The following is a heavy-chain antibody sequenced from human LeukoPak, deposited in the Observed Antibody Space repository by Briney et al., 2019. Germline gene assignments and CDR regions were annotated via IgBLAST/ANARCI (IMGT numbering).Heavy chain of an antibody. CDR3: AREEYSSSWDWFDP. J-gene: IGHJ5*02. D-gene: IGHD6-6*01. CDR1: GFTVSSNY. V-gene: IGHV3-66*01. Sequence: GGPLRLSCAASGFTVSSNYMSWVRQAPGKGLEWVSVIYSGGSTYYADSVKGRFTISRDNSKNTLYLQMNSLRAEDTAVYYCAREEYSSSWDWFDPWGQGTLVTVSS. CDR2: IYSGGST.